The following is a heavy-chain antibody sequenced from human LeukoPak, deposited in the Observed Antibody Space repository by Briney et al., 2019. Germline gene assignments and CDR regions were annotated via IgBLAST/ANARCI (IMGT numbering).Heavy chain of an antibody. Sequence: SVKVSCKASGGTFSSYAISWVRQAPGHGLEWMGGIIPIFGTANYAQKFQGRVTITADESTSTAYMELSSLRSEDTAVYYCARDLGYCSSTSCYGWFDPWGQGTLVTVSS. CDR2: IIPIFGTA. CDR1: GGTFSSYA. D-gene: IGHD2-2*01. CDR3: ARDLGYCSSTSCYGWFDP. V-gene: IGHV1-69*13. J-gene: IGHJ5*02.